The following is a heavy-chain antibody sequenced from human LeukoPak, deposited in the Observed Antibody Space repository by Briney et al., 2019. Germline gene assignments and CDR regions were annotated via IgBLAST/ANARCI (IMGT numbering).Heavy chain of an antibody. Sequence: GGSLRLSCAASGFTLSSYWMSWVRQAPGKGLEWVANIKQDGSEKYYVDSVKGRFTISRDNGKNSLYLQMNSLRAEDTAVYYCAKVADTSDYFYFFDYWGQGTLVTVSS. J-gene: IGHJ4*02. CDR1: GFTLSSYW. D-gene: IGHD3-22*01. CDR2: IKQDGSEK. CDR3: AKVADTSDYFYFFDY. V-gene: IGHV3-7*03.